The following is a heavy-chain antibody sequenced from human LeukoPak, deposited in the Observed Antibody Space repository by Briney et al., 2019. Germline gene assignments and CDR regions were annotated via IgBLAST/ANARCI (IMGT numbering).Heavy chain of an antibody. D-gene: IGHD3-22*01. J-gene: IGHJ3*02. CDR2: ISSSGST. CDR3: ARGPYSYDSSGAFDI. V-gene: IGHV4-61*02. CDR1: GDSISSGDYY. Sequence: MASETLSLTCTVSGDSISSGDYYWSWIRQPAGKGLEWIGRISSSGSTNYNPSLKSRVTISGDTSKNQFSLKLSSVTAADTAVYFCARGPYSYDSSGAFDIWGQGTMVTVSS.